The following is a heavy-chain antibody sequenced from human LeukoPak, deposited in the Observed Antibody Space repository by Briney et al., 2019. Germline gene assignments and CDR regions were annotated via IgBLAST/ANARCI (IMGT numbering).Heavy chain of an antibody. CDR3: AREGDILTGYYDWYYFDY. D-gene: IGHD3-9*01. V-gene: IGHV1-2*02. CDR2: INPNGGGT. J-gene: IGHJ4*02. Sequence: GASVKVSCKASGYTFTGYYMHWVRQAPGQGLEWMGWINPNGGGTNYAQKFQGRVTMTRDTSISTAYVELSRLRSDDTAVYYCAREGDILTGYYDWYYFDYWGQGTLVTVSS. CDR1: GYTFTGYY.